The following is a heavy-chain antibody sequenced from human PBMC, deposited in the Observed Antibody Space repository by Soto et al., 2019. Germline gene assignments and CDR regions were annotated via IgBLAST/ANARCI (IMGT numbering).Heavy chain of an antibody. V-gene: IGHV3-74*01. D-gene: IGHD6-6*01. CDR3: ARAHSLHSSSPLDY. J-gene: IGHJ4*02. Sequence: LRLSCAASGFTFSSYWMHWVRQAPGKGLVWVSRINSDGSSTSYADSVKGRFTISRDNAKDTLYLQINSLRAEDTAVYYCARAHSLHSSSPLDYWGQGTLVTVSS. CDR1: GFTFSSYW. CDR2: INSDGSST.